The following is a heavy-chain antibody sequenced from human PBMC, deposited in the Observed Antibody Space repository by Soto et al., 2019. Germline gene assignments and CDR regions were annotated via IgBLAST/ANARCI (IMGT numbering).Heavy chain of an antibody. CDR3: ARDYCGSYSFIGVFGY. D-gene: IGHD1-26*01. J-gene: IGHJ4*02. Sequence: QVQLQESGPGLVKPSETLSLTCTVSGASISSYYWSWIRQPPGKGLEWIGYIYYSGSTNYNPSLKSRVTISVDTSKNQFSLKLSSVTAADTAVYYCARDYCGSYSFIGVFGYWGQGTLVTVSS. CDR1: GASISSYY. CDR2: IYYSGST. V-gene: IGHV4-59*01.